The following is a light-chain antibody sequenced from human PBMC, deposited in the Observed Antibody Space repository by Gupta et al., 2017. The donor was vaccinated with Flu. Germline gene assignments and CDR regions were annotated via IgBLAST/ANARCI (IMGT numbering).Light chain of an antibody. J-gene: IGKJ5*01. CDR2: AAA. CDR1: QGISSY. V-gene: IGKV1-8*01. CDR3: QQYERDLIT. Sequence: ALRMTQSPSSFSASTGDRVTITCRASQGISSYLAWYQQKPGKAPKLLIDAAATLQSGVHSRCSGSGAGTDFIPTIRCMHYEDVATYYRQQYERDLITLGQGTRLEMK.